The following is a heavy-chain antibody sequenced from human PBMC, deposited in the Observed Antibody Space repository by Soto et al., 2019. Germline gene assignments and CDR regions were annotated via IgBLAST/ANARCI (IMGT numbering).Heavy chain of an antibody. D-gene: IGHD6-13*01. CDR3: GGDEDDYSSSWGRFDF. CDR2: INVGRGNL. V-gene: IGHV1-3*01. CDR1: GKSFSNYA. J-gene: IGHJ4*02. Sequence: QVQLVQSGAEMSKPGASVKISCKASGKSFSNYAIHWVRQAPGQGLEWMGWINVGRGNLKYSERFQGKVTLTRDASASTAFMELSGLTSEDTAVYYCGGDEDDYSSSWGRFDFWGQGTPVTVSS.